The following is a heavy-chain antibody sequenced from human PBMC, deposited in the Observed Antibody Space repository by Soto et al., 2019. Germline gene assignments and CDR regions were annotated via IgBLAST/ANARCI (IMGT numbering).Heavy chain of an antibody. Sequence: QVQLQESGPGLVKPSQTLSLTCTVSGGSINYSPYFWSWIRQTPGKGLEWIGHIYNSGTTYTNPSLNSPATISGDTSPTQFSLNLKSVTAADTAVYYCARGPSADKVDYWGQGTLVTVSS. CDR1: GGSINYSPYF. J-gene: IGHJ4*02. CDR2: IYNSGTT. V-gene: IGHV4-30-4*01. D-gene: IGHD3-3*01. CDR3: ARGPSADKVDY.